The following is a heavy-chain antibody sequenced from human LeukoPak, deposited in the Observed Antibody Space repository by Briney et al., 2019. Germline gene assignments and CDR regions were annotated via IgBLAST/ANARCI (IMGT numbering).Heavy chain of an antibody. CDR3: ARGAAVAGPDYYYYYGMDV. V-gene: IGHV3-23*01. CDR1: GFMFSNYA. J-gene: IGHJ6*02. D-gene: IGHD6-19*01. Sequence: GGSLRLSCAASGFMFSNYAMSWVRQAPGKGLEWVSTISGSDGSTDYADSVKGRFTISSDNSKNTLYLQMNSLRAEDTAVYYCARGAAVAGPDYYYYYGMDVWGQGTTVTVSS. CDR2: ISGSDGST.